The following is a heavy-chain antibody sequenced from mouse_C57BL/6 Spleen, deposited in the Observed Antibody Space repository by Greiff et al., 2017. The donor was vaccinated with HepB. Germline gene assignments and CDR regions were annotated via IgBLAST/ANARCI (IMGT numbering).Heavy chain of an antibody. Sequence: ESGPGLVKPSQSLSLTCSVTGYSITSGYYWNWIRQFPGNKLEWMGYISYDGSNNYNPSLKNRISITRDTSKNQFFLKLNSVTTEDTATYYCARRGYYDYDGGEFDYWGQGTTLTVSS. V-gene: IGHV3-6*01. CDR2: ISYDGSN. D-gene: IGHD2-4*01. CDR3: ARRGYYDYDGGEFDY. CDR1: GYSITSGYY. J-gene: IGHJ2*01.